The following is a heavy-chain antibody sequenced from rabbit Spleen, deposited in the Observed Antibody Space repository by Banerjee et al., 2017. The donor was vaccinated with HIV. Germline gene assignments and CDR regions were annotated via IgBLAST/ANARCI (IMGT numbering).Heavy chain of an antibody. CDR1: GVSFTGDSFSGDSY. Sequence: QSLEESGGDLVKPGASLTLTCTASGVSFTGDSFSGDSYMCWVRQAPGKGLEWIVCIDSGSSGFTYFASWAKGRFTISSHNAQNTLYLQLNSLTAADTATYFCARGASTTYYFNLWGPGTLVTVS. V-gene: IGHV1S40*01. CDR2: IDSGSSGFT. J-gene: IGHJ4*01. CDR3: ARGASTTYYFNL. D-gene: IGHD7-1*01.